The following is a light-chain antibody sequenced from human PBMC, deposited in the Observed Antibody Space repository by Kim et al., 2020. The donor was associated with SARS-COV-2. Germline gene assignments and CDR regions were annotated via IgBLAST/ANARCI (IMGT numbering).Light chain of an antibody. Sequence: SSELTQDPAVSVALGQTVRITCQGDSLRSYYASWYQQKPGQAPVLVIYGKNNRPSGIPDRFSGSSSGNTASLTITEAQAEDEADYYCNSRDSSGNQVFGGGTKLTVL. CDR2: GKN. CDR1: SLRSYY. CDR3: NSRDSSGNQV. V-gene: IGLV3-19*01. J-gene: IGLJ3*02.